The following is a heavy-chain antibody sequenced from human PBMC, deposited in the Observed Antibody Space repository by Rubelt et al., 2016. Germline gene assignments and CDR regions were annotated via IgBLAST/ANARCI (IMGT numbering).Heavy chain of an antibody. J-gene: IGHJ4*02. CDR1: GSPFTSYY. Sequence: VQLVPSGAEVKKPGASVKVSCKASGSPFTSYYIHWVRQAPGPGLGWLGIIHPRGGSTRHGQKFQGRVTLTRDTSTSTVYMELSSLRSEDTAVYHCARVYDSSDTYYFDYWGQGTLVTVSS. CDR2: IHPRGGST. D-gene: IGHD3-22*01. CDR3: ARVYDSSDTYYFDY. V-gene: IGHV1-46*01.